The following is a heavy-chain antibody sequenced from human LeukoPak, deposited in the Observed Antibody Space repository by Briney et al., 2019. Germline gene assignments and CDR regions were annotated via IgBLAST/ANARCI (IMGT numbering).Heavy chain of an antibody. J-gene: IGHJ3*02. Sequence: PGGSLRLSCAASGFTFSNAWMNWVRQAPGKGLEWVVRIKTKTDGGTTDYAAPVKGRFTISRDDSRSTLYLQMNSLKAEDTAVYYRTTEGFEYSGSWVAFDIWGQGTVVTVSS. D-gene: IGHD1-26*01. CDR2: IKTKTDGGTT. CDR3: TTEGFEYSGSWVAFDI. CDR1: GFTFSNAW. V-gene: IGHV3-15*01.